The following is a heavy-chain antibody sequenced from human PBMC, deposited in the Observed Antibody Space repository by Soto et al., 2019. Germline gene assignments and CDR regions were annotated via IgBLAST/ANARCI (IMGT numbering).Heavy chain of an antibody. CDR3: ARGGYSGSYWDVFDS. CDR2: IIPIFDTA. D-gene: IGHD1-26*01. V-gene: IGHV1-69*01. J-gene: IGHJ3*02. Sequence: QVQLVQSGTEVGEPGSSVTVSCKASGGTFTRSAISWVRQAPGQGLEWMGGIIPIFDTANYAQRFQGAVTITADESTSTAYLELSSLKSEDTAVYYCARGGYSGSYWDVFDSWGQGTMVTVSS. CDR1: GGTFTRSA.